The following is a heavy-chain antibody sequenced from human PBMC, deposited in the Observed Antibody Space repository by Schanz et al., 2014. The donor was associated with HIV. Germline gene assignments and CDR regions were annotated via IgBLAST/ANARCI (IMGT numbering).Heavy chain of an antibody. Sequence: QVPLVQSGAAVRTPGTSVRVSCKASGGTFNNFTIAWVRQAPGQGLEWLGGIIPILGTSNYAQKFRGRVTITAEESTNIAYMELTRLRYEDTAVYYCARGLGDSSSSEPFDIWGQGTKVTVSS. CDR1: GGTFNNFT. V-gene: IGHV1-69*01. CDR3: ARGLGDSSSSEPFDI. J-gene: IGHJ3*02. D-gene: IGHD6-6*01. CDR2: IIPILGTS.